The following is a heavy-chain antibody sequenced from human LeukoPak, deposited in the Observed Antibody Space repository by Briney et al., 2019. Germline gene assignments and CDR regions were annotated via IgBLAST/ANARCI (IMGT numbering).Heavy chain of an antibody. D-gene: IGHD1-26*01. Sequence: SETLSLTCAVSGGSISSSNWWSWVRQPPGKGLEWIGEIYHSGSTNYNPSLKSRVTISVDKSKNQFSLKLSSVTAADTAVYYCARPNSGSYLDAFDIWGQGTMVTVSS. CDR3: ARPNSGSYLDAFDI. J-gene: IGHJ3*02. V-gene: IGHV4-4*02. CDR1: GGSISSSNW. CDR2: IYHSGST.